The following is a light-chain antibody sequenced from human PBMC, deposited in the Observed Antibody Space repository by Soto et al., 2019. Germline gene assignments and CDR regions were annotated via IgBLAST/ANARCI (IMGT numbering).Light chain of an antibody. CDR2: DVS. J-gene: IGLJ1*01. CDR3: SSYTSSSTRV. V-gene: IGLV2-14*01. Sequence: QSVLTQPASVSGAPGQSGTISCTGTSSDVGGYNYVSWYPQRPGKAPKLMIYDVSHRPSGVSNRFPGSKSGNTASLSISGLQAEDEADYYCSSYTSSSTRVFGTGTKVTLL. CDR1: SSDVGGYNY.